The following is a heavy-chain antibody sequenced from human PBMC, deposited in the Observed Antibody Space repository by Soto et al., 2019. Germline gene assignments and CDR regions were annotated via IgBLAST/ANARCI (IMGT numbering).Heavy chain of an antibody. CDR1: GFTFSSYG. V-gene: IGHV3-30*03. J-gene: IGHJ4*02. D-gene: IGHD1-1*01. Sequence: QVQLVESGGGVVQPGRSLRLSCAASGFTFSSYGMHWVRQAPGKGLEWVAVISYDGNNKYYADSVKGRFTISRDNSKNSLYLQMNRLRAEDTAVYYCATSVYNWNDGFFDYWGQGTLVTVSS. CDR2: ISYDGNNK. CDR3: ATSVYNWNDGFFDY.